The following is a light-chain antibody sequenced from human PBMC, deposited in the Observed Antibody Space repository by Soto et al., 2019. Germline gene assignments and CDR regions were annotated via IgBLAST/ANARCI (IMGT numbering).Light chain of an antibody. CDR1: HDDIGGYTY. Sequence: QSVLTQPPSASGSPGQSVTISCTGTHDDIGGYTYVSWYQQLPGKAPKLMIYDVNKRPSGIPDRFSGSKAGNTASLTVSGLQPEDEAEYFCSSYSRSINYVFGTGTKDTVL. J-gene: IGLJ1*01. V-gene: IGLV2-8*01. CDR2: DVN. CDR3: SSYSRSINYV.